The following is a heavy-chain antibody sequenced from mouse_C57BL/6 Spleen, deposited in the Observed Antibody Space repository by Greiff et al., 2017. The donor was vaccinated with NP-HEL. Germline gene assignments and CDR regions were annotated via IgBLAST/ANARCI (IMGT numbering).Heavy chain of an antibody. V-gene: IGHV1-18*01. J-gene: IGHJ1*03. CDR2: INPNNGGT. CDR1: GYAFTDYN. CDR3: ARAPNWEGYFDV. D-gene: IGHD4-1*02. Sequence: EVQLQQSGPELVKPGASVKIPCKASGYAFTDYNMDWVKQSHGKSLEWIGDINPNNGGTIYNQKFKGKATLTVDKSSSTAYMELRSLTSEDTAVYYCARAPNWEGYFDVWGTGTTVTVSS.